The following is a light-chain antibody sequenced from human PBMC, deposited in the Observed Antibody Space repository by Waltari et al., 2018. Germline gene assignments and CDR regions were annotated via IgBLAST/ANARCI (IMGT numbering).Light chain of an antibody. CDR3: QTWDGTTAVL. V-gene: IGLV3-1*01. CDR2: QDN. CDR1: RLVHKY. Sequence: SSDLTQPPSVSVSPGQTASITCSGDRLVHKYVSWYQQQPGQSPVLVIYQDNKWPSGIPERLSGSKSGNTATLTISATQATDEADFFCQTWDGTTAVLFGGGTKLTVL. J-gene: IGLJ3*02.